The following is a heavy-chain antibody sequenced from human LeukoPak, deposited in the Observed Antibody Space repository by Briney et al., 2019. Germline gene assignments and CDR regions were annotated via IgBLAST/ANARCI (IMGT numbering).Heavy chain of an antibody. CDR1: GGSFSGYY. J-gene: IGHJ4*02. V-gene: IGHV4-34*01. CDR3: ARLGLSSSWVIDY. Sequence: SETLSPTCAVYGGSFSGYYWSWIRQPPGKGLEWIGEINHSGSTNYNPSLKSRVTISVDTSKNQFSLKLSSVTAADTAVYYCARLGLSSSWVIDYWGQGTLVTVSS. CDR2: INHSGST. D-gene: IGHD6-13*01.